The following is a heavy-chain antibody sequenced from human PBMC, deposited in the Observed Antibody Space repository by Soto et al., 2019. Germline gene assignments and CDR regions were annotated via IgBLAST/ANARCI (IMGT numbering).Heavy chain of an antibody. CDR2: INSDGSST. Sequence: EVQLVESGGGLVQPGGSLRLSCAASGFTFSSYWMHWVRQAQGKGLVWVSRINSDGSSTSYADSVRGRFTISRDNAKNTRYLQMNSLRAEDTAVYYCARVPIFGRRWFDPWGQGTLVTVSS. CDR1: GFTFSSYW. V-gene: IGHV3-74*01. J-gene: IGHJ5*02. D-gene: IGHD3-10*01. CDR3: ARVPIFGRRWFDP.